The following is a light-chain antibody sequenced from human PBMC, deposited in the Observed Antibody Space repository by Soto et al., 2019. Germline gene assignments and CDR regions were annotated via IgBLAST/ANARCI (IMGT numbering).Light chain of an antibody. CDR1: QGISSY. CDR2: AAS. V-gene: IGKV1-9*01. J-gene: IGKJ5*01. Sequence: IPLTQSPSSLSASVGDRVTITCRASQGISSYLAWCQQKPGKAPKLLIYAASTLQSGVPSRFSGSGSGTDFTLTISSLQPEDFATYYCQQLNSYPITFGQGTRLEIK. CDR3: QQLNSYPIT.